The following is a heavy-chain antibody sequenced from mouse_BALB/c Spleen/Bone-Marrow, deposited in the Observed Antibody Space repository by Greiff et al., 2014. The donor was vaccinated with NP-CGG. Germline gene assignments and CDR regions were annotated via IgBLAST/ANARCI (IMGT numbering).Heavy chain of an antibody. Sequence: QVQLQQSGAELMKPGASVKISCMATGYTFSNYWIEWVKQRPGHGLEWIGEILPGGGSTDYNENFKGKATFTADTSSNTAYMQLSSLTSADSAVYYCARVIYWYLDVWGAGTTVTVSS. CDR3: ARVIYWYLDV. J-gene: IGHJ1*01. V-gene: IGHV1-9*01. CDR2: ILPGGGST. CDR1: GYTFSNYW.